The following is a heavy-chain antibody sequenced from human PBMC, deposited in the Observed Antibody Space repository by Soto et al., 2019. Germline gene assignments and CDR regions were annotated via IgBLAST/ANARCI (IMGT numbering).Heavy chain of an antibody. Sequence: ASVKVSCKASGYTFTSYDINWVRQATGQGLEWMGWMNPNSGNTGYAQKFQGRVTMTRNTSISTAYMELSSLRSEDTAVYYCAREASGAEFPEYCSSTSCYGLHNWFDPWGQGTLVTVSS. J-gene: IGHJ5*02. D-gene: IGHD2-2*01. CDR3: AREASGAEFPEYCSSTSCYGLHNWFDP. CDR1: GYTFTSYD. V-gene: IGHV1-8*01. CDR2: MNPNSGNT.